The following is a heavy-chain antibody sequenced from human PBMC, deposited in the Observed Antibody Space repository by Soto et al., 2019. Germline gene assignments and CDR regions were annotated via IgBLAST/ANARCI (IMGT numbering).Heavy chain of an antibody. J-gene: IGHJ4*02. CDR2: IFHSGST. CDR1: GGSIRSNNW. Sequence: PSETLSLTCAVSGGSIRSNNWWSWVRQPPGKGLEWIGEIFHSGSTNYNPSLKTRVTISVDKSKNQFSLKLSSVTAADTAVYYCARDNGDFDYWGQGTLVTVSS. CDR3: ARDNGDFDY. V-gene: IGHV4-4*02. D-gene: IGHD4-17*01.